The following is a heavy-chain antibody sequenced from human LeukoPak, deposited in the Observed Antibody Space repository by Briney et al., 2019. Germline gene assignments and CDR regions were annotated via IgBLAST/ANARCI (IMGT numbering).Heavy chain of an antibody. CDR3: TREIAYGVESSGYYAFDV. CDR1: GFIFSDHF. D-gene: IGHD3-22*01. Sequence: GGSLRLSCAASGFIFSDHFMDWVRQAPGKGLEWVGRTRNKGHVYITEYAASVRGRFTISRDDSEKSVSLQMHRLKTEDTAVYYCTREIAYGVESSGYYAFDVWGQGTMVTVAS. J-gene: IGHJ3*01. V-gene: IGHV3-72*01. CDR2: TRNKGHVYIT.